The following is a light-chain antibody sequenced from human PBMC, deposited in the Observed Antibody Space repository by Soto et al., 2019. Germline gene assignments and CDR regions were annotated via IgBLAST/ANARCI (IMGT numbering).Light chain of an antibody. CDR1: QSVRSTY. CDR2: GAS. CDR3: QQYANSPLT. J-gene: IGKJ4*01. V-gene: IGKV3-20*01. Sequence: EIVVTQSTGTLSLSPGERATLSCRASQSVRSTYLAWYQQKPGQAPRLLIYGASSRATGIPDRFSGSGSGTDFPLTISRLEPEDFAVYYCQQYANSPLTFGGGNKVEIK.